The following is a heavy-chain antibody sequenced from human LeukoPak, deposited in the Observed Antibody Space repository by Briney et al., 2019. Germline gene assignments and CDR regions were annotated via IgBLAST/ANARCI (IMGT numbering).Heavy chain of an antibody. Sequence: GGSLRLYCAASGFTFSDYYMSWIRQAPGKGLEWVSYISSSGSTIYYADSVKGRFTISRDNAKNSLYLQMNSLRAEDTAVYYCARDFFGTYYYDSSGYYGYWGQGTLVTVSS. J-gene: IGHJ4*02. V-gene: IGHV3-11*01. CDR3: ARDFFGTYYYDSSGYYGY. CDR1: GFTFSDYY. CDR2: ISSSGSTI. D-gene: IGHD3-22*01.